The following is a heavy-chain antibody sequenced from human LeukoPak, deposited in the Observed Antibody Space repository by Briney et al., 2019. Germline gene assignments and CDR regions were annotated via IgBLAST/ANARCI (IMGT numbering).Heavy chain of an antibody. D-gene: IGHD1-7*01. V-gene: IGHV1-18*01. Sequence: ASVTVSCKASGYTFTSYGISWVRQAPGQGLEWMGWISAYNGNTNYAQKLQGRVTMTTNTSTSTAYMELRSLRSDDTAVYYCATPITGTTSDAFDIWGQGTMVTVSS. CDR3: ATPITGTTSDAFDI. CDR1: GYTFTSYG. J-gene: IGHJ3*02. CDR2: ISAYNGNT.